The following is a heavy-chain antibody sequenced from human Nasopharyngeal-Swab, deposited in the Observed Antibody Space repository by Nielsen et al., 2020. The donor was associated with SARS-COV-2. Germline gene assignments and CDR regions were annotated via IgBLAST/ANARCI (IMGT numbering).Heavy chain of an antibody. Sequence: GGSLRVSWAASGLTFSSYAMSWVRQAPGKGLEWVSAISGSGGSTYYADSVKGRFTISRDNSKNTLYLQMNSLRSEDPAVYYCAGGEPAAAGIYWGQGTLVTRLL. CDR2: ISGSGGST. CDR1: GLTFSSYA. V-gene: IGHV3-23*01. J-gene: IGHJ4*02. D-gene: IGHD6-13*01. CDR3: AGGEPAAAGIY.